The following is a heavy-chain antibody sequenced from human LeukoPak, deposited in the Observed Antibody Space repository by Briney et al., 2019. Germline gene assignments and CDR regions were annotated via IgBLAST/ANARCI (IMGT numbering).Heavy chain of an antibody. CDR2: ISYDGSNK. CDR1: GFTFSSYG. J-gene: IGHJ4*02. Sequence: PGGSLRLSCAASGFTFSSYGTHWVRQAPGKGLEWVAAISYDGSNKYYADSVKGRFTISRDNSKNTLYLQMNSLRAEDTAVYYCAKSSYYDSSGYYSVLDHWGQGILVTVSS. CDR3: AKSSYYDSSGYYSVLDH. V-gene: IGHV3-30*18. D-gene: IGHD3-22*01.